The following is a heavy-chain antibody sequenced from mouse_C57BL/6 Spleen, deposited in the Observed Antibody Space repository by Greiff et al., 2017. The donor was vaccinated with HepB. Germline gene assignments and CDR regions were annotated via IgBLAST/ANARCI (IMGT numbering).Heavy chain of an antibody. D-gene: IGHD2-4*01. V-gene: IGHV1-63*01. J-gene: IGHJ4*01. CDR3: ARWIYDYPYAMDY. CDR2: IYPGGGYT. Sequence: VQLQQSGAELVRPGTSVKMSCKASGYTFTNYWIGWAKQRPGHGLEWIGDIYPGGGYTNYNEKFKGKATLTADKSSSTAYMQFSSLTSEDSAIYYCARWIYDYPYAMDYWGQGTSVTVSS. CDR1: GYTFTNYW.